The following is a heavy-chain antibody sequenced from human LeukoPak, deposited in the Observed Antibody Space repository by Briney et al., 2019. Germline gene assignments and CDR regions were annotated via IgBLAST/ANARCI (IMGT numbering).Heavy chain of an antibody. CDR1: GFTFSNYW. Sequence: GGSLRLSCAASGFTFSNYWMSWVRQAPGKGLEWVSSISSSSYIYYADSVKGRFTISRDNAKNSLYLQMNSLRAEDTAVYYCARDRITVVRGVILFDPWGQGTLVTVSS. CDR2: ISSSSYI. V-gene: IGHV3-21*01. CDR3: ARDRITVVRGVILFDP. D-gene: IGHD3-10*01. J-gene: IGHJ5*02.